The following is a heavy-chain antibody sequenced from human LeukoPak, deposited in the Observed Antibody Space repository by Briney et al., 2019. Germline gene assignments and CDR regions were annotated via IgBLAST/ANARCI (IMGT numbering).Heavy chain of an antibody. CDR3: ARFSPRALGNYFDY. CDR1: GFTFSSYG. J-gene: IGHJ4*02. D-gene: IGHD3-16*01. CDR2: IYYSGST. V-gene: IGHV4-38-2*01. Sequence: KTGGSLRLSCAASGFTFSSYGMNWVRQPPGKGLEWIGSIYYSGSTYYNPSLKSRVTMSLDRSNNQFSLNLSSVTAADTAVYYYARFSPRALGNYFDYWGQGTLVTVSS.